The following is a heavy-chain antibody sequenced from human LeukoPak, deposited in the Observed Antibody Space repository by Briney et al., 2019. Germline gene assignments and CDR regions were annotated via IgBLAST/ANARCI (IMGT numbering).Heavy chain of an antibody. CDR2: IYYSGST. V-gene: IGHV4-39*02. CDR3: AREGGYGSGGLHY. J-gene: IGHJ4*02. D-gene: IGHD3-10*01. CDR1: GGSISSSGYY. Sequence: PSETLSLTCNVSGGSISSSGYYWGWIRQPPGQGLEWIGSIYYSGSTYYNPSLKSRVTISVDTSKNQFSLKLSSVTAADTAVYYCAREGGYGSGGLHYWGQGTLVTVSS.